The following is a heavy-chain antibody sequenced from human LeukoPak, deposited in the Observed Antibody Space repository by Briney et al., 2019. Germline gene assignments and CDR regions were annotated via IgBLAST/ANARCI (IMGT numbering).Heavy chain of an antibody. D-gene: IGHD4-17*01. J-gene: IGHJ4*02. CDR3: ARGVTPTVTPFDY. V-gene: IGHV4-31*03. CDR2: IYYSGST. Sequence: SQTLSLTCTVSGGSISSGGYYWSWIRQHPGKGLEWIGYIYYSGSTHYNPSLKSRVTISVDTSKNQFSLKLSSVTAADTAVYYCARGVTPTVTPFDYWGQGTLVTVSS. CDR1: GGSISSGGYY.